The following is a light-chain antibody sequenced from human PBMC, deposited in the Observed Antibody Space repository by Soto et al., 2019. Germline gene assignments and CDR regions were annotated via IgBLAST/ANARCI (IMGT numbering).Light chain of an antibody. J-gene: IGKJ3*01. V-gene: IGKV3-11*01. CDR1: QSVGNF. Sequence: EVVLTQSPATLSLSPGERATLSCRASQSVGNFSAWYQQKPGQAPRLLMYDASHRATGIPARFSGSGSGTDFTLTISSLEPEDFAVYYCHQRTNWLFSFGPGTKVDIK. CDR2: DAS. CDR3: HQRTNWLFS.